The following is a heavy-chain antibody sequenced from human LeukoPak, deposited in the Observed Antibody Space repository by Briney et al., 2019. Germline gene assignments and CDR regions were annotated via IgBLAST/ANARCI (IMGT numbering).Heavy chain of an antibody. Sequence: GGSLRLSCAASGFTFDDYAMHWVRQAPGKGLEWVSGISWNSGSIGYADSVKGRFTISRDNAKNSLYLQMNSLRAEDTALYYCAKDTLSRYCSGGSCPPSYYYYGVDVWGQGTTVTVSS. CDR1: GFTFDDYA. D-gene: IGHD2-15*01. V-gene: IGHV3-9*01. CDR3: AKDTLSRYCSGGSCPPSYYYYGVDV. CDR2: ISWNSGSI. J-gene: IGHJ6*02.